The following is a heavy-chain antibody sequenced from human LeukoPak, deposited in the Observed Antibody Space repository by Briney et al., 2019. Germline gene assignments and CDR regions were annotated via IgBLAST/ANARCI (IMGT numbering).Heavy chain of an antibody. J-gene: IGHJ4*02. CDR1: GFTFSRYW. Sequence: GGSLRLSCAACGFTFSRYWMTWVRQAPGKGLKGVANIRQDGSEIYYVDSVKGRFTISRDNAKNSLYLQMNSLSAEDTAVYYCARVVVISPTYYFDFWGQGALVTVPS. CDR3: ARVVVISPTYYFDF. V-gene: IGHV3-7*01. CDR2: IRQDGSEI. D-gene: IGHD3-22*01.